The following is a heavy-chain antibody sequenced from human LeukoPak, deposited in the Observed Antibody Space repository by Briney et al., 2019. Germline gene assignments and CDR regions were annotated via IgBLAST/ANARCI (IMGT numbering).Heavy chain of an antibody. D-gene: IGHD5-18*01. Sequence: GGSLRLSFAASRFTFSSYGMSWVRPPPRKGLEWVSAISGSGIGPYYAHSVKGRFTISRDNAKNSLHLQMNSLRAQDTAVYYLARDRRQLWSTDFVYWGQGTLVSVSS. CDR1: RFTFSSYG. CDR2: ISGSGIGP. CDR3: ARDRRQLWSTDFVY. J-gene: IGHJ4*02. V-gene: IGHV3-23*01.